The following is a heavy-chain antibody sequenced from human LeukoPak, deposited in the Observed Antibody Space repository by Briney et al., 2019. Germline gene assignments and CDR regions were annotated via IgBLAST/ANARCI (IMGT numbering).Heavy chain of an antibody. CDR2: ISGSGGST. CDR3: AEVRITIFGVVISDDYYYYYMDV. Sequence: GGSLRLSCAASGFTFSSNAMSWVRQAPGKGLEWVSAISGSGGSTYYADSVKGRFTISRDNSKNTLYLQMNSLRAEDTAVDYCAEVRITIFGVVISDDYYYYYMDVWGKGTTVTVSS. V-gene: IGHV3-23*01. CDR1: GFTFSSNA. D-gene: IGHD3-3*01. J-gene: IGHJ6*03.